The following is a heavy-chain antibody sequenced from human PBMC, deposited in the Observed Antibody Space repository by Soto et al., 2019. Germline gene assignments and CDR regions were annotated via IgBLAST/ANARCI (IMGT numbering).Heavy chain of an antibody. D-gene: IGHD2-2*01. CDR2: MNPNSGNT. J-gene: IGHJ6*03. Sequence: GASVKVSCTASGYTFTSYDINWVRQATGQGLEWMGWMNPNSGNTGYAQKFQGRVTMTRNTSISTAYMELSSLRSEDTAVYYCARVSARVRYYYYYYMDVWGKGTTVTVSS. V-gene: IGHV1-8*01. CDR1: GYTFTSYD. CDR3: ARVSARVRYYYYYYMDV.